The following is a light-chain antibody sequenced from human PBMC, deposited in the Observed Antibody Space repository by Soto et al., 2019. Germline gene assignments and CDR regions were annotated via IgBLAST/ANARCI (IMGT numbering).Light chain of an antibody. CDR3: QEYKDFPLT. J-gene: IGKJ4*01. CDR1: QSVSGN. V-gene: IGKV3-15*01. Sequence: EIVMTQSPATLSVSPGERATLSCRASQSVSGNLAWYQQKHGQAHRLLIYGTSTRATTFPARFSGSGSVTDFARISSSLQSEELAVYYGQEYKDFPLTCGGGTKVEIK. CDR2: GTS.